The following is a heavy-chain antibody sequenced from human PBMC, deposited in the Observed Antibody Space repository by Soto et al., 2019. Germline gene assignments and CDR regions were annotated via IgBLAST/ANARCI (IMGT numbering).Heavy chain of an antibody. D-gene: IGHD6-6*01. V-gene: IGHV1-46*01. J-gene: IGHJ6*02. CDR1: GYTFTSYY. CDR3: ARGGRIAARPRNYYYGMDV. Sequence: QVQLVQSGAEVKKPGASVKVSCKASGYTFTSYYMHWVRQAPGQGLEWMGIINPSGGSTSYAQKFQGRVTMTRDTSTSTVYMELSSLRSEDTAVYYCARGGRIAARPRNYYYGMDVWGQGTTVTVSS. CDR2: INPSGGST.